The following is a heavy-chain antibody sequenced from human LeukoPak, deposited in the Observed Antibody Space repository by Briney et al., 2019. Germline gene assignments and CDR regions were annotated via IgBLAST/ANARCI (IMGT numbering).Heavy chain of an antibody. V-gene: IGHV4-59*08. J-gene: IGHJ2*01. CDR3: ARLRGVANWYFDL. CDR2: IHYSGST. Sequence: SETLSLTCTVSGGSISSNYWSWIRQPPGKGLEWIGYIHYSGSTNYNTSLYSRVTISADTSKKQFSLKLSSVTAADTAVYYCARLRGVANWYFDLWGRGTLVTVSS. CDR1: GGSISSNY. D-gene: IGHD2-15*01.